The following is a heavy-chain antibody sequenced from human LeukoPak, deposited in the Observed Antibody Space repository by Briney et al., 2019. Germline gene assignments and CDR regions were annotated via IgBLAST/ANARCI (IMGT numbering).Heavy chain of an antibody. D-gene: IGHD1-20*01. V-gene: IGHV1-69*04. CDR3: ARPIPGTTKSYYGMDV. CDR1: GGTFSSYA. Sequence: SVKVSCKASGGTFSSYAISCVRQAPGQGLEWMGRIIPILGIANYAQKFQGRVTITADKSTSTAYMELSSLRSEDTAVYYCARPIPGTTKSYYGMDVWGQGTTVTVSS. J-gene: IGHJ6*02. CDR2: IIPILGIA.